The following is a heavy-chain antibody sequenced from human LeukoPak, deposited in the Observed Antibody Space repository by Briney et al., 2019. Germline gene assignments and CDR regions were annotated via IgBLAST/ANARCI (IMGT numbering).Heavy chain of an antibody. CDR2: IYSSGST. J-gene: IGHJ4*02. V-gene: IGHV4-59*01. CDR1: GGSISNYY. CDR3: ARGRIYYDSTGYYY. D-gene: IGHD3-22*01. Sequence: SETLSPTCTVSGGSISNYYWSWIRQPPGKGLEWIGHIYSSGSTNYNPSLKSRVTISLDTSKNQFSLKLSSVTAADTAVYYCARGRIYYDSTGYYYWGQGTLVTVPS.